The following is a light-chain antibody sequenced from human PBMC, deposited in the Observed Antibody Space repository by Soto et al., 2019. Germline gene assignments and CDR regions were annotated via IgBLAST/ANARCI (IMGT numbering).Light chain of an antibody. J-gene: IGLJ2*01. CDR3: SSYTGSSTYVV. Sequence: QSALTQPVSVSGSPGQSITISCTGTSSDVGGYNYVSWYQQHPGKAPKLMIYDVSNRPSGVSNRFSGSKSANTASLTISGLQAEDEADYYCSSYTGSSTYVVFGGGTKVTVL. CDR1: SSDVGGYNY. V-gene: IGLV2-14*01. CDR2: DVS.